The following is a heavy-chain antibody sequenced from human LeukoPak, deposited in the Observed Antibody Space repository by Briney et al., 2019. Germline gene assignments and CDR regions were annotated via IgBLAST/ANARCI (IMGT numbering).Heavy chain of an antibody. V-gene: IGHV3-21*01. Sequence: PGGSLRLSCAASGFTFSSYSMNWVRQAPGKGLEWVSSISSSSSYIYYAGSVKGRFTISRDNAKNSLYLQMNSLRAEDTAVYYCARGGYYGSGSYADIWGQGTMVTVSS. D-gene: IGHD3-10*01. CDR1: GFTFSSYS. CDR2: ISSSSSYI. CDR3: ARGGYYGSGSYADI. J-gene: IGHJ3*02.